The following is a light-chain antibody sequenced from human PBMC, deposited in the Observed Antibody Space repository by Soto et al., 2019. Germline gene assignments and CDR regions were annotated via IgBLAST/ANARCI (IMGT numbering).Light chain of an antibody. CDR1: QSIRTD. Sequence: EVVMPQSPATLSVSPGESAPLSCRASQSIRTDLAWYQQKPGQAPSLLIFSASTRATGVPARFSGSGSGTEFTLTISSLQSEDFAVYYCQQYNNWPPTFGQGTKVDNK. CDR2: SAS. J-gene: IGKJ1*01. V-gene: IGKV3-15*01. CDR3: QQYNNWPPT.